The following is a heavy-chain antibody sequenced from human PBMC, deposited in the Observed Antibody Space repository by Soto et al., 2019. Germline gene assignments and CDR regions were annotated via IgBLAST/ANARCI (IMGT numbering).Heavy chain of an antibody. D-gene: IGHD3-22*01. CDR3: ATTLLGYYDSSGYYYFDY. CDR1: GYTFTSYY. J-gene: IGHJ4*02. Sequence: ASVKVSCKASGYTFTSYYMHWVRQAPGQGLEWMGIINPSGGSTSYAQKFQGRVTMTRDTSTSTVYMELSSLRSEDTAVYYCATTLLGYYDSSGYYYFDYWGQGTLVTVDS. V-gene: IGHV1-46*01. CDR2: INPSGGST.